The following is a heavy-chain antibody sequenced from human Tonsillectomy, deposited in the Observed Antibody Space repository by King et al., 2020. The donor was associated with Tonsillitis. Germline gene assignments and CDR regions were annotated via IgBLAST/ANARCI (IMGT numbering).Heavy chain of an antibody. CDR1: GFQFSNFW. V-gene: IGHV3-7*03. J-gene: IGHJ1*01. D-gene: IGHD2-21*01. Sequence: VQLVESGGGLVQPGGSLRLSCEASGFQFSNFWMTWVRQVPGKGLEWVANTKEDGSDKYYVDSVRGRFTISRDNVKNSLYLQMNSLRVEDTAVYYCVRPPHSTPEFWGQGTLVTVSS. CDR2: TKEDGSDK. CDR3: VRPPHSTPEF.